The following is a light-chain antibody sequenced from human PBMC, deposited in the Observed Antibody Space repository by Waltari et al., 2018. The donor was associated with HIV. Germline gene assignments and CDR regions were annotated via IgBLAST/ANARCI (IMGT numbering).Light chain of an antibody. J-gene: IGLJ2*01. Sequence: QVVLTQSPSASASLGASVKITCTLSRGHTTYAIAWPQQQPAKGPRFLMKVNSDGSLTKGDEIPDRFSGSASGTERSLTISSLQSEDEGDYYCQTWGAGIVVFGGGTKLSVL. CDR1: RGHTTYA. CDR2: VNSDGSL. CDR3: QTWGAGIVV. V-gene: IGLV4-69*01.